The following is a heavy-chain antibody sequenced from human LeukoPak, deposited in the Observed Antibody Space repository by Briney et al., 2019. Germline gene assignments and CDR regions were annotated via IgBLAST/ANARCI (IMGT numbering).Heavy chain of an antibody. CDR3: ASLAHYYYGSESSRYDY. CDR1: GGSFSGYY. D-gene: IGHD3-10*01. CDR2: INHSGST. Sequence: PSETLSLTCAVYGGSFSGYYWSWIRQPPGKGLEWIGEINHSGSTNYNPSLKSRVTISVDTSKNQFSLKLSSVTAADTAVYYCASLAHYYYGSESSRYDYWGQGTLVTVSS. J-gene: IGHJ4*02. V-gene: IGHV4-34*01.